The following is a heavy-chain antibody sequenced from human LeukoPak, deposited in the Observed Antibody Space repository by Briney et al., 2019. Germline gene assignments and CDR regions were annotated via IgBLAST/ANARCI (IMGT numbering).Heavy chain of an antibody. D-gene: IGHD6-19*01. CDR2: INAGNGNT. CDR1: GYTFTSYA. Sequence: GASVKVSCKASGYTFTSYAMHWVRQAPGRRLEWMGWINAGNGNTKYSQKFQGRVTITRDTSASTAYMELSSLRSEDTAVYYCARDRGSGWPVNWFDPWGQGTLVTVSS. J-gene: IGHJ5*02. V-gene: IGHV1-3*01. CDR3: ARDRGSGWPVNWFDP.